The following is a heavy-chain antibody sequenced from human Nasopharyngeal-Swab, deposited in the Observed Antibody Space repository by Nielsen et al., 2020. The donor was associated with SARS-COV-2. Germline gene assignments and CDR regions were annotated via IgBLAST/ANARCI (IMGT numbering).Heavy chain of an antibody. J-gene: IGHJ6*03. Sequence: GESLKISCAASGFTFSSYAVHWVRQAPGKGLEWVAVISYDGSNKYYADSVKGRFTISRDNSKNTLYLQMSSLRAEDTAVYYCARGRYCSTTSCYAAYYYHYVDVWDKGTMVTVSS. D-gene: IGHD2-2*01. CDR2: ISYDGSNK. CDR3: ARGRYCSTTSCYAAYYYHYVDV. CDR1: GFTFSSYA. V-gene: IGHV3-30-3*01.